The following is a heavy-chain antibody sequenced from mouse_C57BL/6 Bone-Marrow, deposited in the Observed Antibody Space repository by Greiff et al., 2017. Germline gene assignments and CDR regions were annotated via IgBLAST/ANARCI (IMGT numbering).Heavy chain of an antibody. CDR3: ARGYYGSSNYWYFDV. Sequence: VQLKESGGGLVKPGGSLKLSCAASGFTFSSYAMSWVRQTPEKRLEWVATISDGGSYTYYPDNVKGRFTISRDNAKNNLYLQMSHLKSEDTAMYYCARGYYGSSNYWYFDVWGTGTTVTVSS. J-gene: IGHJ1*03. CDR1: GFTFSSYA. CDR2: ISDGGSYT. V-gene: IGHV5-4*01. D-gene: IGHD1-1*01.